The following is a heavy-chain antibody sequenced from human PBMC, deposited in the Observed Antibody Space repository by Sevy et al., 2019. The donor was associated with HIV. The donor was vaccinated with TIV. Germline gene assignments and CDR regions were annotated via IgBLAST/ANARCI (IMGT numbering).Heavy chain of an antibody. CDR3: ARDDRGYSGYDRGNFDY. V-gene: IGHV3-48*03. D-gene: IGHD5-12*01. J-gene: IGHJ4*02. CDR2: ISSSGSTI. CDR1: GFTFSSYE. Sequence: GGSLRLSCAASGFTFSSYEMNWVRQAPGKGLEWVSYISSSGSTIYYADSVKGRFTISRDNAKNSSYLQMNSLRAEDTAVYYCARDDRGYSGYDRGNFDYWGQGTLVTVSS.